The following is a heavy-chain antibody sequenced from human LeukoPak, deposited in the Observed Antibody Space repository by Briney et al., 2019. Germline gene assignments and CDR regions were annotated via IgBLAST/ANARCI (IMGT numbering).Heavy chain of an antibody. CDR1: GFTFSSYG. CDR3: ANQGRTYYYDSSGYFADNWFDP. V-gene: IGHV3-30*18. Sequence: PGGSLRLSCAASGFTFSSYGMHWVRQAPGKGLEWVAVISYDGSNKYYADSVKGRFTISRDNSKNTLYLQMNSLRAEDTAVYYCANQGRTYYYDSSGYFADNWFDPWGQGTLVTVSS. D-gene: IGHD3-22*01. CDR2: ISYDGSNK. J-gene: IGHJ5*02.